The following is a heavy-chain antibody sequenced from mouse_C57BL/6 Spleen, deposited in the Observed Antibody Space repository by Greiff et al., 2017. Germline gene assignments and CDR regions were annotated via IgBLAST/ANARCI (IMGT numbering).Heavy chain of an antibody. CDR1: GFNIKNTY. J-gene: IGHJ1*03. CDR2: IDPANGNT. CDR3: ASPLYGSRYFDV. Sequence: EVQLQQSVAELVRPGASVKLSCTASGFNIKNTYMHWVKQRPEQGLEWIGRIDPANGNTKYAPKFQGKATITADTSPNTADLQLSSLTSEDTAIDSCASPLYGSRYFDVWGTGTTVTVSS. V-gene: IGHV14-3*01. D-gene: IGHD1-1*01.